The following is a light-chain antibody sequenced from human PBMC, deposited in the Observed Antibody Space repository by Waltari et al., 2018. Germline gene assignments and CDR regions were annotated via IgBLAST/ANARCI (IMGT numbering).Light chain of an antibody. CDR3: HQYGTSPGT. CDR1: QSVNTY. J-gene: IGKJ1*01. Sequence: EIVLTQSPGTLSLSPGERATLSCRASQSVNTYLAWYQRKPGQAPRLLIYGASSKATGIPDRFSGSGSGTDFTLTISRLETEDFAVYHCHQYGTSPGTFGQGTKVEIK. V-gene: IGKV3-20*01. CDR2: GAS.